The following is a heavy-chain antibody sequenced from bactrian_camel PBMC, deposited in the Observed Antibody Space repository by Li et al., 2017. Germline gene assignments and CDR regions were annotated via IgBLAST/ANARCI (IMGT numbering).Heavy chain of an antibody. Sequence: HVQLVESGGGLVQPGGSLRLSCAASGFTFSSYDMSWARQAPGKGLEWVSSIWSDGSNTYYADSVKGQFTISRDNAADTVYLQMNSLKSEDTALYYCATDFSPVGCSGAYCYPGRYFAYWGQGTQVTVS. V-gene: IGHV3-2*01. CDR2: IWSDGSNT. D-gene: IGHD2*01. J-gene: IGHJ4*01. CDR1: GFTFSSYD. CDR3: ATDFSPVGCSGAYCYPGRYFAY.